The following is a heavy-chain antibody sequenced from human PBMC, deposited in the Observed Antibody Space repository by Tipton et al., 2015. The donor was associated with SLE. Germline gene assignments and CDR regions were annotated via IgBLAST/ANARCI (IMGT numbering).Heavy chain of an antibody. CDR2: IYYSGST. CDR1: GGSISSSSYY. J-gene: IGHJ3*02. CDR3: ARVRGQWLAYGAFDI. Sequence: TLSLTCTVSGGSISSSSYYWGWIRQPPGKGLEWIGSIYYSGSTYYNPSLKSRVTISVDTSKNQFSLKLSSVTAADTAVYYCARVRGQWLAYGAFDIWGQGTMVTVSS. V-gene: IGHV4-39*07. D-gene: IGHD6-19*01.